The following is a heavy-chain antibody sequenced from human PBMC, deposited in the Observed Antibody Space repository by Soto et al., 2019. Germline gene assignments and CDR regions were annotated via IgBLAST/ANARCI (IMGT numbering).Heavy chain of an antibody. CDR2: ISAYNGNT. Sequence: GASVKVSCKASGYTFTSHGISWVRQDPGQGLEWMGWISAYNGNTNYAQKLQGRVTMTTDTSTSTAYMELRSLRSDDTAVYYCARDRIYYDFWSGYYRNDAFDIWGQGTMVTVS. D-gene: IGHD3-3*01. CDR3: ARDRIYYDFWSGYYRNDAFDI. J-gene: IGHJ3*02. CDR1: GYTFTSHG. V-gene: IGHV1-18*01.